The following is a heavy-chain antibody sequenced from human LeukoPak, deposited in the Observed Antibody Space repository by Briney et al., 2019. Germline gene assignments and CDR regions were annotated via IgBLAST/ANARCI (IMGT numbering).Heavy chain of an antibody. J-gene: IGHJ4*02. CDR3: ANPRY. CDR2: IHSSSGTI. V-gene: IGHV3-48*01. CDR1: GFTFSGYS. Sequence: AGGSLRLSCAASGFTFSGYSMIWVRQAPGKGLEWIAYIHSSSGTIYYADSVKGRFTISRDNAKNSLYPQMNSLRAEDTAVYYCANPRYWGQGTLVTVSS.